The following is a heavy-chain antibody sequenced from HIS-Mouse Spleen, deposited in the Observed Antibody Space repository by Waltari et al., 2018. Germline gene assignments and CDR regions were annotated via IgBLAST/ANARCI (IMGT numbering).Heavy chain of an antibody. V-gene: IGHV4-39*07. J-gene: IGHJ3*02. Sequence: QLQLQESGPGLVKPSETLSLTCTVSGGSISSSSYYWDWIRQPPGKGLEWIGVIYYSGGTSYNPSLKSRVTISVDTSKNQFSLKLSSVTAADTAVYYCANRFAIAARTFDIWGQGTMVTVSS. CDR2: IYYSGGT. CDR1: GGSISSSSYY. D-gene: IGHD6-6*01. CDR3: ANRFAIAARTFDI.